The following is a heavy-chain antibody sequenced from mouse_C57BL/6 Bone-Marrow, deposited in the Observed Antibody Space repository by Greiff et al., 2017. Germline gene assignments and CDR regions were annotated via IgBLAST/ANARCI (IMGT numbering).Heavy chain of an antibody. CDR2: IHPNSGST. D-gene: IGHD1-1*01. CDR1: GYTFTSYW. J-gene: IGHJ2*01. CDR3: ARPFYYGSHCDY. Sequence: VQLQQPGAELVKPGASVKLSCKASGYTFTSYWMHWVKQRPGQGLEWIGMIHPNSGSTNYNEKFKSKATLTVDKSSSTAYMQLSSLTSEDSAVYYCARPFYYGSHCDYWGQGTTLTVSS. V-gene: IGHV1-64*01.